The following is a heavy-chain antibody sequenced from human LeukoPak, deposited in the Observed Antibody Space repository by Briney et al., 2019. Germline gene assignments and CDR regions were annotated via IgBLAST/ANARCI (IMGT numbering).Heavy chain of an antibody. CDR1: GFTFDDYA. D-gene: IGHD3-16*01. V-gene: IGHV3-9*01. CDR3: ARDWRTQVLHPYYFEY. J-gene: IGHJ4*02. CDR2: ISWNSGSI. Sequence: GRSLRLSCAASGFTFDDYAMHWVRQAPGKGLEWVSGISWNSGSIGYADSVKGRFTISRDNAKNSLYLQMNSLRAEDTAVYYCARDWRTQVLHPYYFEYWGQGVLVTVSS.